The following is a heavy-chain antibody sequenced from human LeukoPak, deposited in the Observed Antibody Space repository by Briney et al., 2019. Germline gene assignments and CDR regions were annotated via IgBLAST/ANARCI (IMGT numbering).Heavy chain of an antibody. CDR3: ARGYCSSTSCYSDAFDI. V-gene: IGHV4-4*07. Sequence: SETLSLTCTVSGGSISSYYWRWIRQPAGKGLEWIGRIYTSGTTNYNPSLKRRVTISVDTSKNKFSLKLSSVTAADTAVYYCARGYCSSTSCYSDAFDIWGQGTMVTVSS. D-gene: IGHD2-2*01. CDR1: GGSISSYY. J-gene: IGHJ3*02. CDR2: IYTSGTT.